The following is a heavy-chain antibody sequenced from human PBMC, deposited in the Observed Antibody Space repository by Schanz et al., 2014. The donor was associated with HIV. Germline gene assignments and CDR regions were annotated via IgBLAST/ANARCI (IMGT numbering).Heavy chain of an antibody. CDR3: ARGFQGFDY. Sequence: QVQLVESGGGVVQPGGSLRLSCAASGFDFGVYGMHWVRQAPGKGPEWVALIYYDGTNKYYTDSVKGRFTISRDNSKNTLYLQMNSLRAEDTSVYYCARGFQGFDYWGQGTLVTVSS. CDR2: IYYDGTNK. D-gene: IGHD3-10*01. J-gene: IGHJ4*02. V-gene: IGHV3-33*01. CDR1: GFDFGVYG.